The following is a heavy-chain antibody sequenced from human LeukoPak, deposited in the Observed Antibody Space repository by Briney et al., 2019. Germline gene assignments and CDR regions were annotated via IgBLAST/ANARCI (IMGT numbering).Heavy chain of an antibody. J-gene: IGHJ4*02. Sequence: SETLSLACTVSGGSISTYYWSWIRQPPGKGLEWIGYIYHSGNTNYNPSLKSRVTISVDTSKHQFSLKLSSVTAADTAVYYCASRVSYRNFDFWGQGTLVTVSS. V-gene: IGHV4-59*08. CDR2: IYHSGNT. D-gene: IGHD1-26*01. CDR3: ASRVSYRNFDF. CDR1: GGSISTYY.